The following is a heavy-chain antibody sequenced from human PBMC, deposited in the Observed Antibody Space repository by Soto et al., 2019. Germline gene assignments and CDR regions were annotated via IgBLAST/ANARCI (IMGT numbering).Heavy chain of an antibody. CDR2: IYYSGST. CDR1: GGSISSYY. J-gene: IGHJ4*02. Sequence: SETLSLTCTVSGGSISSYYWSWIRQPPGKGLEWIGYIYYSGSTNYNPSLKSRVTISVDTSKNQFSPKLSSVTAADTAVYYCARVRCSGGSCYSPFDYWGQGTLVTVSS. V-gene: IGHV4-59*01. CDR3: ARVRCSGGSCYSPFDY. D-gene: IGHD2-15*01.